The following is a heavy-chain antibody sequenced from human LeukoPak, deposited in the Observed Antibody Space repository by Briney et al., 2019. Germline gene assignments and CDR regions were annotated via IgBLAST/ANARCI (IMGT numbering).Heavy chain of an antibody. CDR1: GYTFTSYY. D-gene: IGHD6-19*01. J-gene: IGHJ6*02. V-gene: IGHV1-18*04. CDR3: ARDGGQQWLTNYYSYGMDV. CDR2: IKTYNGDT. Sequence: GASVKVSCKASGYTFTSYYMHWVRQAPGQGLEWMGWIKTYNGDTNSAQNLQDRIIMTTDTSTGTAYMELRSLRSDDTAVYYCARDGGQQWLTNYYSYGMDVWGQGTTVTVSS.